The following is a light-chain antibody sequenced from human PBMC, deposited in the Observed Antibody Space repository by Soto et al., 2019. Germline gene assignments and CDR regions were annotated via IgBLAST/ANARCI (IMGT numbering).Light chain of an antibody. CDR3: SSYTSSSTEV. CDR1: SSDVGGYNY. Sequence: QSALTQPASVSGSPGQPITISCTGTSSDVGGYNYVSWYQQHPGKAPKLMIYDVSNRPSGVSNRFSGSKSGNTASLTISGLQAEDEADYYCSSYTSSSTEVFGTGTNSPS. J-gene: IGLJ1*01. V-gene: IGLV2-14*01. CDR2: DVS.